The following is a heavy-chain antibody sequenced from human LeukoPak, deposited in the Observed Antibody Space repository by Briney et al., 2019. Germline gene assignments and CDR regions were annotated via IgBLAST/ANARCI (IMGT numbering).Heavy chain of an antibody. CDR2: IWYDGSNK. J-gene: IGHJ4*02. CDR3: ARDDDFWSGYYSQFDY. V-gene: IGHV3-33*01. Sequence: GSPRLSCAASGFTFSSYGMHWVRQAPGKGLEWVAVIWYDGSNKYYADSVKGRFTISRDNSKNTLYLQMNSLRAEDTAVYYCARDDDFWSGYYSQFDYWGQGTLVTVSS. D-gene: IGHD3-3*01. CDR1: GFTFSSYG.